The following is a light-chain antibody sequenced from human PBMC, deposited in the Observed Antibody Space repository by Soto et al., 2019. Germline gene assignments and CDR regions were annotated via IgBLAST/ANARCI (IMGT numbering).Light chain of an antibody. CDR3: SSYTSSSTLYV. CDR2: DVS. CDR1: ISDIGGYDH. J-gene: IGLJ1*01. V-gene: IGLV2-14*03. Sequence: QSVLTQPASVSGSPGQSSTIPCTGTISDIGGYDHVSWYQQHPGKAPKLMVYDVSNRPSGVSNRFSGSKSGNTASLTISGLQAEDEADYYCSSYTSSSTLYVFGTGTKVTVL.